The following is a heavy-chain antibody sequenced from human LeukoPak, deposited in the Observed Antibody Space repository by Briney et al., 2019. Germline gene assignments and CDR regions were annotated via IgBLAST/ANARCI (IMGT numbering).Heavy chain of an antibody. CDR1: GFTFDDYG. J-gene: IGHJ4*02. V-gene: IGHV3-20*04. Sequence: GGSLRLSCAASGFTFDDYGMSWVRQAPGKGLEWVSGINWNGGSTGHADSVKGRFTISRDNAKNSLYLQMNSLRAEDTAVYYCARAPYSSSRQGTFGDYWGQGTLVTVSS. D-gene: IGHD6-13*01. CDR3: ARAPYSSSRQGTFGDY. CDR2: INWNGGST.